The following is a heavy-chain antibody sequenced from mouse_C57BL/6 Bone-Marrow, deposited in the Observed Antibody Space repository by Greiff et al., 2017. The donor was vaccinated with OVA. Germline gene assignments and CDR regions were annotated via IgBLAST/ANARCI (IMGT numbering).Heavy chain of an antibody. J-gene: IGHJ2*01. CDR3: ARWIFDY. Sequence: QVHVKQPGAELVMPGASVKLSCKASGYTFTSYWMHWVKQRPGQGLEWIGEIDPSDSYTNYNQKFKGKSTLTVDKSSSTAYMQLSSLTSEDSAVYYCARWIFDYWGQGTTLTVSS. V-gene: IGHV1-69*01. CDR1: GYTFTSYW. CDR2: IDPSDSYT.